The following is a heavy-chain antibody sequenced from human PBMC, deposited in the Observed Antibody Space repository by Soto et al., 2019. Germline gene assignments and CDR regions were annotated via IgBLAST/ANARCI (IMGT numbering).Heavy chain of an antibody. D-gene: IGHD2-21*01. J-gene: IGHJ4*02. Sequence: QVQLVQSGAEVKKPGASVKVSCKASGYIFIHYYIHWVRQAPGQGLEWMAIINPTGGSTKYAQKFQGGVTVTSDTSTSTVAMELNSLGSVDAGVYFCARSLLQGDFWGQGTLVTVSS. CDR3: ARSLLQGDF. V-gene: IGHV1-46*01. CDR2: INPTGGST. CDR1: GYIFIHYY.